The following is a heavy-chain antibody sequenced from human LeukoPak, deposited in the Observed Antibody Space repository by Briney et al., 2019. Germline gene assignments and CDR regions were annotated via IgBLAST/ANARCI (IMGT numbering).Heavy chain of an antibody. J-gene: IGHJ5*02. CDR3: ARDGVDNWNYEVNWFDP. CDR2: IYHSGST. D-gene: IGHD1-7*01. V-gene: IGHV4-38-2*02. Sequence: SETLSLTCTVSGYSISSGYYWGWIRQPPGKGLEWIGSIYHSGSTYYNPSLKSRVTISVDTSKNQFSLKLSSVTAADTAVYYCARDGVDNWNYEVNWFDPWGQGTLVTVSS. CDR1: GYSISSGYY.